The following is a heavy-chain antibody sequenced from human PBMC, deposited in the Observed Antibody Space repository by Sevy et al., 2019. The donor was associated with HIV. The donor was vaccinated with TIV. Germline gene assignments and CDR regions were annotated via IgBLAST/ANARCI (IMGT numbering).Heavy chain of an antibody. CDR2: IWYDGSNK. Sequence: GSLRLSCAASGFTFSSYGMHWVRQAPGKGLEWVAVIWYDGSNKYYADSVKGRFTISRDNSKNTLYLQMNSLRAEDTAVYYCARGEYYDSSGYYYYYFDYWGQGTLVTVSS. CDR1: GFTFSSYG. V-gene: IGHV3-33*01. J-gene: IGHJ4*02. D-gene: IGHD3-22*01. CDR3: ARGEYYDSSGYYYYYFDY.